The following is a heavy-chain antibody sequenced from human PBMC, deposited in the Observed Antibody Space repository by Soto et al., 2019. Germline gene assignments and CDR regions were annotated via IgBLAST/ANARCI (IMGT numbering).Heavy chain of an antibody. V-gene: IGHV1-69*01. CDR1: GGTFSSYA. J-gene: IGHJ5*02. Sequence: VKVSCKASGGTFSSYAISWVRQAPGQGLEWMGGIIPIFGTANYAQKFQGRVTITADESTSTAYMELSSLRSEDTAVYYCARRVVKYYYGSGSANWFDPWGQGTLVTVSS. CDR3: ARRVVKYYYGSGSANWFDP. CDR2: IIPIFGTA. D-gene: IGHD3-10*01.